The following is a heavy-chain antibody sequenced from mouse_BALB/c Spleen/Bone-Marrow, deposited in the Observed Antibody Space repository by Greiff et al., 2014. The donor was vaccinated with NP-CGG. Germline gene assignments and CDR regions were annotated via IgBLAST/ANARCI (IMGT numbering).Heavy chain of an antibody. Sequence: DVQLQQSGAELVKPGASVKLSCTASGFNIKDAYMHWVKQRPAQGLEWIGRIAPANGNTEYDPEFLDKATITADTSSNTAYLQLSSLTSEDTAVYYCARSPGEVNYWGQGTLVTVSA. CDR2: IAPANGNT. V-gene: IGHV14-3*02. D-gene: IGHD1-3*01. J-gene: IGHJ3*01. CDR1: GFNIKDAY. CDR3: ARSPGEVNY.